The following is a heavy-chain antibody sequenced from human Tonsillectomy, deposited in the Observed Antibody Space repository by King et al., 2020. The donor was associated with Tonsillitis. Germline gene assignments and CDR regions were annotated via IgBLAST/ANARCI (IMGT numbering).Heavy chain of an antibody. V-gene: IGHV3-33*01. CDR1: GFTFSSYG. J-gene: IGHJ6*02. CDR2: IWYDGSNK. D-gene: IGHD4-17*01. CDR3: ARDGGATYYYYYGMDV. Sequence: VQLVESGGGVVQPGRSLRLSCAASGFTFSSYGMHWVRQAPGKGLEWVAVIWYDGSNKYYADSVKGRFTISRDNSKNTLYLQMNSLRAEDTAVYYCARDGGATYYYYYGMDVWGQGTTVTVSS.